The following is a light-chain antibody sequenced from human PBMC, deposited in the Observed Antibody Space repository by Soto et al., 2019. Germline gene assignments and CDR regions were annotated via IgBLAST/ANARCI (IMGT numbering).Light chain of an antibody. CDR1: QSVSSSY. CDR3: QQYGSSSIT. J-gene: IGKJ5*01. Sequence: ILLTQSPCTLALSPGERATLSCRASQSVSSSYLAWYQQKPGQAPRLLIYGASSRATGIPERFSGSGSGTDFTLTISRLEPEDFEVYYCQQYGSSSITFGQGTRLEIK. CDR2: GAS. V-gene: IGKV3-20*01.